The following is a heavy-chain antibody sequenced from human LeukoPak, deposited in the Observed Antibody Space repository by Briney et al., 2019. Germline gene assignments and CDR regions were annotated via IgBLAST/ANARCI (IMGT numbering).Heavy chain of an antibody. V-gene: IGHV3-23*01. CDR1: GFTFSSYA. Sequence: GGSLRLSCAGTGSGFTFSSYAMSWVRQAPGKGLEWLSSITDNGGSTYYADSVKGRFTISRDNSKNTLYLQMNSLRVEETAVYYCAKDRQYSYGSYFDYWGQGTLVTVSS. J-gene: IGHJ4*02. D-gene: IGHD5-18*01. CDR2: ITDNGGST. CDR3: AKDRQYSYGSYFDY.